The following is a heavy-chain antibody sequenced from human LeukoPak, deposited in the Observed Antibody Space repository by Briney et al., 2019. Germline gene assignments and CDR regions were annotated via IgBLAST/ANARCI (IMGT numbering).Heavy chain of an antibody. D-gene: IGHD6-19*01. CDR3: ARHNSVWYGDAFDV. CDR2: ISGSGDIT. V-gene: IGHV3-23*01. CDR1: GFSLSNHA. J-gene: IGHJ3*01. Sequence: GGSLRLSCAASGFSLSNHAMSWVRQVAGNGLEGVSGISGSGDITYYADSVKGRFPISRDIFRKTLYLQMNSLRAEDTAAYYCARHNSVWYGDAFDVGGKGAMVTVSS.